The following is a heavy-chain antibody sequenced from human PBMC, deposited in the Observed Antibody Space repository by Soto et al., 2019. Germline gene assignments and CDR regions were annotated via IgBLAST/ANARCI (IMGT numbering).Heavy chain of an antibody. CDR2: IYHSGST. CDR3: ARGVTTVTTIDY. V-gene: IGHV4-30-2*01. CDR1: GGTLRSGGYS. D-gene: IGHD4-17*01. Sequence: PSDTLSLTCTVPGGTLRSGGYSWSWIRQPPGKGLEWIGYIYHSGSTYYNPSLKSRVTISVDRSKNQFSLKLSSVTAADTAVYYCARGVTTVTTIDYWGQGTLVTVSS. J-gene: IGHJ4*02.